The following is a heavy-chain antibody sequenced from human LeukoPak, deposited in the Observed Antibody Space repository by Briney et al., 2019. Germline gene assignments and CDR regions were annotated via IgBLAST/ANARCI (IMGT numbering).Heavy chain of an antibody. J-gene: IGHJ5*02. Sequence: PSETLSLTCTVSGYSISNNYYWGWIRQPPGKGLEWIGSIYHRGSTYYKSSLKSRVTISVDTSKNQFSLKLSSVTAADTAVYYCARGATYYDFWSGYYNWFDPWGQGTLVTVSS. CDR1: GYSISNNYY. CDR3: ARGATYYDFWSGYYNWFDP. D-gene: IGHD3-3*01. CDR2: IYHRGST. V-gene: IGHV4-38-2*02.